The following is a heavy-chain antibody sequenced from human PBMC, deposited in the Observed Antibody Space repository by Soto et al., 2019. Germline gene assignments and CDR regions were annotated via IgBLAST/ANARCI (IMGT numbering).Heavy chain of an antibody. CDR1: GFTFSSYA. J-gene: IGHJ4*02. V-gene: IGHV3-23*01. CDR3: ANTKQRLVHSYYFDY. D-gene: IGHD6-13*01. Sequence: GGSLRLSCAASGFTFSSYAMSWVRQAPGKGLEWVSAISGSGGSTYYADSVKGRFTISRDNSKNTLYLQMNSLRAEDTAVYYCANTKQRLVHSYYFDYWGQGTLVTVSS. CDR2: ISGSGGST.